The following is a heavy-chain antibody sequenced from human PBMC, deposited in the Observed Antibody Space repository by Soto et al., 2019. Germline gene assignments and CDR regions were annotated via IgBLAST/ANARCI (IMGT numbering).Heavy chain of an antibody. CDR1: GSTFSSYS. V-gene: IGHV3-48*01. J-gene: IGHJ6*02. CDR3: ARDYVGSYCGSTSCDSDDYYGMDV. D-gene: IGHD2-2*01. CDR2: ISSSSTI. Sequence: GGSLRLSCAASGSTFSSYSMNWVRQAPGKGLEWVSYISSSSTIYYADSVKGRFTISRDNAKNSLYLQMNSLRAEDTAVYYWARDYVGSYCGSTSCDSDDYYGMDVWGQGTTVTVSS.